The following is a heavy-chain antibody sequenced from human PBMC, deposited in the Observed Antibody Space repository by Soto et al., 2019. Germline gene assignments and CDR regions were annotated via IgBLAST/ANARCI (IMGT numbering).Heavy chain of an antibody. CDR1: GCTFSSYA. V-gene: IGHV1-69*13. D-gene: IGHD2-2*01. Sequence: ASVKVSCKASGCTFSSYAISWVRQAPGQGLEWMGGIIPIFGTANYAQKFQVRVTITADESTSTAYMELSSLRSEDTAVYYCARAQERDIEVVPAAGFDYWGQGTLVTVSS. CDR3: ARAQERDIEVVPAAGFDY. CDR2: IIPIFGTA. J-gene: IGHJ4*02.